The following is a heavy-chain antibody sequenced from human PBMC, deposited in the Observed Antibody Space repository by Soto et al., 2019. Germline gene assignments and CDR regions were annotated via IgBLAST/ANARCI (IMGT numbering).Heavy chain of an antibody. D-gene: IGHD3-22*01. V-gene: IGHV2-5*02. CDR1: GFSLSTSGVG. CDR2: IYWDDDK. CDR3: AHSLIGYYYDSSGSNWFDP. J-gene: IGHJ5*02. Sequence: QITLKESGPTLVKPTQTLTLTCTFSGFSLSTSGVGVGWIRQPPGKALEWLALIYWDDDKRYSPSPKSRLTITKDTSKNQVVLTITNMDPVDTATYYCAHSLIGYYYDSSGSNWFDPWGQGTLVTVSS.